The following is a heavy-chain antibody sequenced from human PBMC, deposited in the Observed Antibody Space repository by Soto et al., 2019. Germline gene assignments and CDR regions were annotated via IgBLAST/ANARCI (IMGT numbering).Heavy chain of an antibody. CDR3: ARQMVTIFGVVPSGMDV. V-gene: IGHV4-39*01. D-gene: IGHD3-3*01. J-gene: IGHJ6*02. Sequence: SETLSLTCTVSGGSISSSSYYWGWIRQPPGTGLEWIGSLYHSGSTYYTPSLKSRVPISVDTSKNQFSLKLSSVTAADTAVYYCARQMVTIFGVVPSGMDVWGQGTRVTVS. CDR2: LYHSGST. CDR1: GGSISSSSYY.